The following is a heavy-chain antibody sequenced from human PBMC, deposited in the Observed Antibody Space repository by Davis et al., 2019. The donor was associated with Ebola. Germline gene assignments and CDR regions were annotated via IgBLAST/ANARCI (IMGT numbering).Heavy chain of an antibody. CDR2: IKQDGSDK. J-gene: IGHJ4*02. Sequence: GESLKISCAASGFTFSNYWMSWVRRAPGKGLEWVANIKQDGSDKYYVDSVKGQFTISRYNAGYSLYLHINGLRVEDTAVYYCARGRYTSGWFPDYFDYWGQGTLVTVSS. CDR1: GFTFSNYW. CDR3: ARGRYTSGWFPDYFDY. V-gene: IGHV3-7*03. D-gene: IGHD6-19*01.